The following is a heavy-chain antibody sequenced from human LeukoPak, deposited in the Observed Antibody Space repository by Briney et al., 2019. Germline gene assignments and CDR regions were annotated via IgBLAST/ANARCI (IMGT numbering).Heavy chain of an antibody. V-gene: IGHV4-31*03. CDR2: IYYSGST. Sequence: SETLSLTCTVSGGSISSGGYYWSWIRQHPGKGLEWIGCIYYSGSTYYNPSLKSRVTISVDTSKNQFSLKLSSVTAADTAVYYWARVPGRYSGYDYGSFDYWGQGTLVTVSS. J-gene: IGHJ4*02. CDR1: GGSISSGGYY. CDR3: ARVPGRYSGYDYGSFDY. D-gene: IGHD5-12*01.